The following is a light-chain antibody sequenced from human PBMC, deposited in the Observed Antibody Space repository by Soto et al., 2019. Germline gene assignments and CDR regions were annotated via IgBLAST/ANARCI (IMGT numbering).Light chain of an antibody. CDR3: QQYGSSPIT. Sequence: EIVLTQSPAHPSLSPGERANPFCRASQSVSSYLAWYQQKPGQAPRLLIYGASSRATGIPDRFSGSGSGTDFTLTISRLEPEDFAVYYCQQYGSSPITFGQGTRLENK. V-gene: IGKV3-20*01. CDR1: QSVSSY. J-gene: IGKJ5*01. CDR2: GAS.